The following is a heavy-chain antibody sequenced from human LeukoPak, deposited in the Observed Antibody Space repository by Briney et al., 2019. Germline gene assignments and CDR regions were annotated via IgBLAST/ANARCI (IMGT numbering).Heavy chain of an antibody. V-gene: IGHV1-69*13. Sequence: SVKVSCKASGGTFSSYAISLVRQAPGQGLEWMGGIIPIFGTANYAQKFQGRVTITADESTSTAYMELSSLRSEDTAVYYCARSHTSWSSYYYYYYYMDVWGKGTTVTVSS. CDR1: GGTFSSYA. D-gene: IGHD2-2*01. CDR2: IIPIFGTA. CDR3: ARSHTSWSSYYYYYYYMDV. J-gene: IGHJ6*03.